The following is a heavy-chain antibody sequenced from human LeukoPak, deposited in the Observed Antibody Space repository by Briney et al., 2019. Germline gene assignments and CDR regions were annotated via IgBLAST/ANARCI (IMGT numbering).Heavy chain of an antibody. CDR1: GGSISSYY. CDR2: IFYTGTS. J-gene: IGHJ6*02. Sequence: SETLSLTCAVYGGSISSYYWSWIRQPPGKGLGWIGYIFYTGTSSYNPSLKSRVTISVDTSKNRFSLQLSSVTAADTAVYYCARHDRRSFYYFGTDLWGRGTTVTVSS. CDR3: ARHDRRSFYYFGTDL. V-gene: IGHV4-59*08.